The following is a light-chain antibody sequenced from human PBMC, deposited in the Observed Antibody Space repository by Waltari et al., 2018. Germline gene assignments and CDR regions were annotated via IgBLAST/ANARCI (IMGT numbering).Light chain of an antibody. V-gene: IGLV4-69*01. J-gene: IGLJ3*02. CDR1: RGRSNYA. Sequence: QLVLTQSPSASASLGASVKLTCTLSRGRSNYAIAWHQQQPERGPRFLMKVNSDGSHTKGAEGGPRFLMKVNSDVVHTKAAGLPHRFSGSSSRAQRYLTISSLQSEDEADYYCQTWGSDFRVFGGGTKLTVL. CDR2: VNSDGSH. CDR3: QTWGSDFRV.